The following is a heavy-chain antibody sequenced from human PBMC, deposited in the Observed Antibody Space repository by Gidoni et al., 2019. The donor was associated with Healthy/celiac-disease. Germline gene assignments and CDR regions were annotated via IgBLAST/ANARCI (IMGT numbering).Heavy chain of an antibody. J-gene: IGHJ4*02. Sequence: QVQLVQSGAEVKKPGSSVKVSCKASGGTFGSYAISWVRQAPGQGLEWMGGIIPIFGTANYAQKFQGRVTITADESTSTAYMELSSLRSEDTAVYYCATLLYYYDSSGSSFDYWGQGTLVTVSS. D-gene: IGHD3-22*01. V-gene: IGHV1-69*01. CDR3: ATLLYYYDSSGSSFDY. CDR1: GGTFGSYA. CDR2: IIPIFGTA.